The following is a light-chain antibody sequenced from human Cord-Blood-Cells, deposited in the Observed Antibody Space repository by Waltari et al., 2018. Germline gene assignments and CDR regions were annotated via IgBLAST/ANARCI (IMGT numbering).Light chain of an antibody. J-gene: IGLJ2*01. CDR2: EGS. Sequence: QSTLPQPAFVSGSPRHSLTIPCTVLCIDVGSYNLVSCYQQQPGKAPKLMIYEGSKRPSGVSNRFSGSKSGNTASLTISGLQAEDEADYSCCSYAGSSTFVVFGGGTKLTVL. CDR3: CSYAGSSTFVV. V-gene: IGLV2-23*03. CDR1: CIDVGSYNL.